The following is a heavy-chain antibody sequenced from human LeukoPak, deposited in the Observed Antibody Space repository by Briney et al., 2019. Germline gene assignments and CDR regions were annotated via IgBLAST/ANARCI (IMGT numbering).Heavy chain of an antibody. J-gene: IGHJ4*02. Sequence: GGSLRLSCAASGFTFSSYAMSWVRQAPGKGLEWVSAISGSGGSTYYAGSVKGRFTISRDNSKNTLYLQRNSLRAEDTAVYYCAKISTPEYCSGGSCYSPSFDYWGQGTLVTVSS. CDR3: AKISTPEYCSGGSCYSPSFDY. V-gene: IGHV3-23*01. CDR1: GFTFSSYA. D-gene: IGHD2-15*01. CDR2: ISGSGGST.